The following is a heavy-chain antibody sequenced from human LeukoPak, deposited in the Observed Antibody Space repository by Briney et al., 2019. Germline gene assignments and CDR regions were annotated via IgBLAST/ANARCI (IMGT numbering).Heavy chain of an antibody. D-gene: IGHD3-10*01. CDR2: MNPNSGNT. J-gene: IGHJ6*02. CDR3: ARKGYYGSGSYSYGMDV. Sequence: GASVEVSCKASGYTFTSYDINWVRQATGQGLEWMGWMNPNSGNTGYAQKFQGRVTMTRNTSISTAYMELSSLRSEDTAVYYCARKGYYGSGSYSYGMDVWGQGTTVTVSS. V-gene: IGHV1-8*01. CDR1: GYTFTSYD.